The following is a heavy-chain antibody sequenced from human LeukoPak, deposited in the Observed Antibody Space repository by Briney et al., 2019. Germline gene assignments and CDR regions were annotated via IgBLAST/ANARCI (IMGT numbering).Heavy chain of an antibody. CDR3: AKVHLASGYDLGYYYYGMDV. J-gene: IGHJ6*02. CDR1: GFTFSSYG. Sequence: PGGSLRLSCAASGFTFSSYGMHWVRQAPGKGLEWVAVISYDGSNKYYAHSVKGRFTISRDNSKNTLYLQMNSLRAEDTAVSYCAKVHLASGYDLGYYYYGMDVWGQGTTVTVSS. D-gene: IGHD5-12*01. CDR2: ISYDGSNK. V-gene: IGHV3-30*18.